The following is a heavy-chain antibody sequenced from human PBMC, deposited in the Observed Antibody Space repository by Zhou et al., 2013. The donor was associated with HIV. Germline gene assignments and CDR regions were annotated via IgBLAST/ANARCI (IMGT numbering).Heavy chain of an antibody. CDR3: ARDWQFHVIFDDYYIDV. D-gene: IGHD3-3*02. CDR1: GYTITDYY. Sequence: QVQLVQSGAEVKKSGASVNVSCKASGYTITDYYLHWVRQAPGQGLQWMGWINPKNGDTNYAQTFKGRITMTRDTSINTAYMVLTSLKSNDTALYFCARDWQFHVIFDDYYIDVWGRRDHGHRL. J-gene: IGHJ6*03. V-gene: IGHV1-2*02. CDR2: INPKNGDT.